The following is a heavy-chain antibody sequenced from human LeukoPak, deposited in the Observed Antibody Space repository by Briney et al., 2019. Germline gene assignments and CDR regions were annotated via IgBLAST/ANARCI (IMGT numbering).Heavy chain of an antibody. CDR3: ARAGTIFGVASPVY. Sequence: ASVKVSCKASGYTFTNYYMYWVRQAPGQGLEWMGIINPSGGSTSYAQKFQGRVTMTRDMSTSTVYMELSSLRSEDTAVYYCARAGTIFGVASPVYWGQGTLVTVSS. D-gene: IGHD3-3*01. J-gene: IGHJ4*02. CDR2: INPSGGST. V-gene: IGHV1-46*01. CDR1: GYTFTNYY.